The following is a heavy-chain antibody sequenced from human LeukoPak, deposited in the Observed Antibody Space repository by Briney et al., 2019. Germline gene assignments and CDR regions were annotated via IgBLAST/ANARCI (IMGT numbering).Heavy chain of an antibody. D-gene: IGHD2-15*01. CDR1: GGSFSGYY. V-gene: IGHV4-59*01. Sequence: SETLSLTCAVYGGSFSGYYGSWIRQSPGKGPEWIGYVYYSGDTSYNPSLKSRVTISVDTSKNQFSLKLTSVTSADTAVYYCAREWSGFDFWGQGTMVTVSS. J-gene: IGHJ3*01. CDR2: VYYSGDT. CDR3: AREWSGFDF.